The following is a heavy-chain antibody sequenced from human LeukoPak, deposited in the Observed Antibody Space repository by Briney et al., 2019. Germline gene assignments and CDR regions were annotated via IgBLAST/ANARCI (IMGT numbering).Heavy chain of an antibody. CDR2: ISSSSSYK. V-gene: IGHV3-21*04. CDR3: ARATVGASVFDY. CDR1: GFTFNSYS. J-gene: IGHJ4*02. Sequence: PGGSLRLSCAASGFTFNSYSMNWVRQAPGKGLEWVSSISSSSSYKYYADSVKGRFTISRDNGKNSLYLQMNSLRAEDTAVYYCARATVGASVFDYWGQGALVTVSS. D-gene: IGHD1-26*01.